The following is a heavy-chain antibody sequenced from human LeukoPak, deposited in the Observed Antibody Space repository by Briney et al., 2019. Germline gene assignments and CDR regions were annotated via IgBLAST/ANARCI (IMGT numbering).Heavy chain of an antibody. CDR1: GFTFDDYA. V-gene: IGHV3-9*01. Sequence: GRSVRLSCAASGFTFDDYAMHWVRQAPGKGLEWVSGISWNSGSIGYADSVKGRFTISRDIAKNSLYLQMNSLRAEDTALYYCAKDISAYYYDSSGYYYWGQGTLVTVSS. CDR2: ISWNSGSI. CDR3: AKDISAYYYDSSGYYY. J-gene: IGHJ4*02. D-gene: IGHD3-22*01.